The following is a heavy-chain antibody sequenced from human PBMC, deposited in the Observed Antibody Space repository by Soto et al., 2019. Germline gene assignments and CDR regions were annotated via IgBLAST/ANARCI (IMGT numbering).Heavy chain of an antibody. CDR2: INHSGST. V-gene: IGHV4-34*01. CDR3: ASLLGYCTNGVCSTDY. J-gene: IGHJ4*02. D-gene: IGHD2-8*01. Sequence: SETLSLTCAVYGGSFSGYYWSWIRQPPGKGLEWIGEINHSGSTKYNPSLKSRATISVDTSKNQFSLKLSSVTAADTAVYYCASLLGYCTNGVCSTDYWGQGTLVT. CDR1: GGSFSGYY.